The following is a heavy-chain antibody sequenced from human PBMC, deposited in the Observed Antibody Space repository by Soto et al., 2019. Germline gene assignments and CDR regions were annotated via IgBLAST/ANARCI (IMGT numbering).Heavy chain of an antibody. CDR2: VYYGGT. J-gene: IGHJ4*02. D-gene: IGHD4-4*01. CDR1: GGSMSSNY. Sequence: SETLSLTCTVSGGSMSSNYWRWIRQSPAKGLEWLGFVYYGGTNYNPSFESRVTMSVDTPKKQFSLELSDVTAADTAVYYCVSYRGAFYFDHWGQGTLVTVSS. V-gene: IGHV4-59*01. CDR3: VSYRGAFYFDH.